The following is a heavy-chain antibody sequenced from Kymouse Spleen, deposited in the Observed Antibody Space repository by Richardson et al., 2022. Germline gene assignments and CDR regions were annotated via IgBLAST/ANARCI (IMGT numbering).Heavy chain of an antibody. CDR3: AREGYYGSGSYYKYYYYYGMDV. Sequence: QVQLQQWGAGLLKPSETLSLTCAVYGGSFSGYYWSWIRQPPGKGLEWIGEINHSGSTNYNPSLKSRVTISVDTSKNQFSLKLSSVTAADTAVYYCAREGYYGSGSYYKYYYYYGMDVWGQGTTVTVSS. V-gene: IGHV4-34*01. D-gene: IGHD3-10*01. CDR2: INHSGST. J-gene: IGHJ6*02. CDR1: GGSFSGYY.